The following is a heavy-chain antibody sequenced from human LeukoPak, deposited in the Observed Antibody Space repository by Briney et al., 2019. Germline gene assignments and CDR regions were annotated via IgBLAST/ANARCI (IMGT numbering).Heavy chain of an antibody. CDR1: GYTFTGYY. V-gene: IGHV1-2*02. D-gene: IGHD6-19*01. CDR3: ARGQQWLVPLDAFDI. CDR2: INPNSGGT. J-gene: IGHJ3*02. Sequence: ASVKVSCKASGYTFTGYYMHWVRQAPGQGLEWMGWINPNSGGTNYAQEFQGRVTMTRDTSISTAYMELSRLRSDDTAVYYCARGQQWLVPLDAFDIWGQGTMVTVSS.